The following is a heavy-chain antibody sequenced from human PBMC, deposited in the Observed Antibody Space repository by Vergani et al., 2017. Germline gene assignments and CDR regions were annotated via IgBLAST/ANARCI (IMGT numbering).Heavy chain of an antibody. CDR2: INHSGST. CDR1: GGSFSGYY. Sequence: QVQLQQWGAGLLKPSETLSLTCAVYGGSFSGYYWSWIRQPPGKGLEWIGEINHSGSTNYNPSLKSRVTISVDTSKNQFSLKLSSVTAADTAVYYCARRPRMVYAMGFDYWGQGTLVTVSS. V-gene: IGHV4-34*01. J-gene: IGHJ4*02. CDR3: ARRPRMVYAMGFDY. D-gene: IGHD2-8*01.